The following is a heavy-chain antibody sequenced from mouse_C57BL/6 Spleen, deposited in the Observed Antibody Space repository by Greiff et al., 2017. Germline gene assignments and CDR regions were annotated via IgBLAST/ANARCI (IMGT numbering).Heavy chain of an antibody. CDR3: ARSLYYGSSYFYAMDY. J-gene: IGHJ4*01. CDR2: IHPNSGST. Sequence: VQLQQPGAELVKPGASVKLSCKASGYTFTSYWMHWVKQRPGQGLEWIGMIHPNSGSTNYNEKFKSKATLTVDKSSSTAYMQLSSLTSEDSAVYYGARSLYYGSSYFYAMDYWGQGTSVTVSS. D-gene: IGHD1-1*01. V-gene: IGHV1-64*01. CDR1: GYTFTSYW.